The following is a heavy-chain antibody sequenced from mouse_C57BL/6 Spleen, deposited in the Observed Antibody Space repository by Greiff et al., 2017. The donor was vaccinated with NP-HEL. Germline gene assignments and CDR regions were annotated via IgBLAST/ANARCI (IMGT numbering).Heavy chain of an antibody. J-gene: IGHJ4*01. CDR2: IDPSDSYT. Sequence: QVQLKQPGAELVMPGASVKLSCKASGYTFTSYWMHWVKQRPGQGLEWIGEIDPSDSYTNYNQKFKGKSTLTVDKSSSTAYMQLSSLTSEDSAVYYCARGSSRYYYAMDYWGQGTSVTVSS. CDR3: ARGSSRYYYAMDY. V-gene: IGHV1-69*01. D-gene: IGHD1-1*01. CDR1: GYTFTSYW.